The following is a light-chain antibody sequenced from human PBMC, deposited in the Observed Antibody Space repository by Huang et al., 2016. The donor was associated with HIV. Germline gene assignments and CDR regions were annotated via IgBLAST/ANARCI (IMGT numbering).Light chain of an antibody. Sequence: GDRVTITCRASQNISNYLNWYQQKPGEAPKVLIYAASSLQSGVQSRFSGSGSGTQFTLTISSLQPEDFATYSCQQTYTLWTFGQGTKVEI. V-gene: IGKV1-39*01. CDR3: QQTYTLWT. J-gene: IGKJ1*01. CDR1: QNISNY. CDR2: AAS.